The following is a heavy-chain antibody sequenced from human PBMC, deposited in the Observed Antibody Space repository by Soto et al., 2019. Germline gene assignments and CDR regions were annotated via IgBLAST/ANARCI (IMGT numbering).Heavy chain of an antibody. CDR3: ARGYYDRRRQSNTFDI. V-gene: IGHV4-59*01. Sequence: HVQLQESGPGLVKPSETLSLTCTVSGASISSCYWSWIRQSPVKGLEWIGYVYYSGSTNYNPSLKSRVIMSVDTSTHEFSLKLPSVTAADTAVYYCARGYYDRRRQSNTFDIWGQGTMVTVSP. CDR2: VYYSGST. J-gene: IGHJ3*02. D-gene: IGHD3-22*01. CDR1: GASISSCY.